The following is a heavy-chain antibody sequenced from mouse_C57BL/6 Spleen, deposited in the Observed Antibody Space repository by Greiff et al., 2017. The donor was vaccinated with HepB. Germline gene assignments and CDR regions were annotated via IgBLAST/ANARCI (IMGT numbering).Heavy chain of an antibody. CDR3: AREAVVWYFDV. V-gene: IGHV3-6*01. Sequence: DVKLVESGPGLVKPSQSLSLTCSVTGYSITSGYYWNWIRQFPGNKLEWMGYISYDGSNNYNPSLKNRISITRDTSKNQFFLKLNSVTTEDTATYYCAREAVVWYFDVWGTGTTVTVSS. CDR1: GYSITSGYY. J-gene: IGHJ1*03. CDR2: ISYDGSN. D-gene: IGHD1-1*01.